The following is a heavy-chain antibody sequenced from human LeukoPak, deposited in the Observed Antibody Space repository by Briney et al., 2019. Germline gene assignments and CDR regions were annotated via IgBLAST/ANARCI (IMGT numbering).Heavy chain of an antibody. D-gene: IGHD2-15*01. J-gene: IGHJ6*03. Sequence: GGSLRLSCAASGFTFSSYGMSWVRQAPGKGLEWVSAISGSGGSTYYADSVKGRFTISRDNSKNTLYLQMNSLRAEDTAVYYCAKDSCSGGSCYYMDVWGKGTTVTVSS. CDR1: GFTFSSYG. CDR2: ISGSGGST. V-gene: IGHV3-23*01. CDR3: AKDSCSGGSCYYMDV.